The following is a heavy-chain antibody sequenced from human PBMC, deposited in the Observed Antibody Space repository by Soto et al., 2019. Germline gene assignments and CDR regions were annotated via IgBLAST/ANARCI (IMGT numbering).Heavy chain of an antibody. D-gene: IGHD5-18*01. CDR3: ARDLQPGPKRGYYYGMDV. CDR1: GYTFTGYY. Sequence: GASVKVSCKASGYTFTGYYMHWVRQAPGQGLEWMGWINPNSGGTNYAQKFQGRVTMTRDTSISTAYMELSSLRSEDTAVYYCARDLQPGPKRGYYYGMDVWGQGTTVTVSS. V-gene: IGHV1-2*02. CDR2: INPNSGGT. J-gene: IGHJ6*02.